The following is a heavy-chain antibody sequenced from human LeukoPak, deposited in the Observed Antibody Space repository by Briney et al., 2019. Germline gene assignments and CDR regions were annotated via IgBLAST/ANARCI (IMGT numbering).Heavy chain of an antibody. V-gene: IGHV4-39*01. CDR3: ARQYYGSPSPLYYYYYVDV. D-gene: IGHD6-6*01. CDR2: IYYSGTT. J-gene: IGHJ6*03. Sequence: SETLSLTCTVSGGSLSSSSYYWGWIRQPPGKGLEWIGSIYYSGTTKYTPSLKSRVAISVDTSKNQFSLKLSSVTAADTAVYYCARQYYGSPSPLYYYYYVDVWGKGTTVTVS. CDR1: GGSLSSSSYY.